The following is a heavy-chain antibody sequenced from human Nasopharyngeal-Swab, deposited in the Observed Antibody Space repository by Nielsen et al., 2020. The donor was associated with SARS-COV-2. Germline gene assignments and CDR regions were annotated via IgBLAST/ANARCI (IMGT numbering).Heavy chain of an antibody. CDR2: IYYSGST. Sequence: WIRQPPGKGLEWIGYIYYSGSTYYNPSLKSRVTISVDTSKNQFSLKLSSVTAADTAVYYCARDPHEYGSGLYYFDYWGQGTLVTVSS. CDR3: ARDPHEYGSGLYYFDY. V-gene: IGHV4-30-4*01. J-gene: IGHJ4*02. D-gene: IGHD3-10*01.